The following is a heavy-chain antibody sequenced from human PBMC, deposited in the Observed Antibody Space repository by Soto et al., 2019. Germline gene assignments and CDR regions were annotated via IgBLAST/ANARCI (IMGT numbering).Heavy chain of an antibody. CDR3: AKDLTMIVVVDAFDI. V-gene: IGHV3-30*18. CDR2: ISYDGSNK. D-gene: IGHD3-22*01. Sequence: QVHLVESGGGVIQPGRSLRLSCAASGFTFSSYGMHWVRQAPGKGLEWVAVISYDGSNKYYADSVKGRFTISRDNSKNTLHLQMNSLRAEDTAVYYCAKDLTMIVVVDAFDIWGQGTMVTVSS. CDR1: GFTFSSYG. J-gene: IGHJ3*02.